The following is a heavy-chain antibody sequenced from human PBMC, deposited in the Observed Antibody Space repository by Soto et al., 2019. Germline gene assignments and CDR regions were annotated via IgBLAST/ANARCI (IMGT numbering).Heavy chain of an antibody. D-gene: IGHD3-9*01. CDR1: GFTLSSYG. V-gene: IGHV3-30*18. CDR2: ISYDGSNK. J-gene: IGHJ4*02. Sequence: QVQLVESGGGVVQPGRSLRLSCAASGFTLSSYGMHWVRQAPGKGLEWVAVISYDGSNKYYADSVKGRFTISRDNSKNTLYLQMNSLRAEDTAVYYCAKAPRGRDDTFDYWGQGTLVTVSS. CDR3: AKAPRGRDDTFDY.